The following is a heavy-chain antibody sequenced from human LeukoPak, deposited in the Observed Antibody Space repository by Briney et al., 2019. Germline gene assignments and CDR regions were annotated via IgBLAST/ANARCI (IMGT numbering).Heavy chain of an antibody. D-gene: IGHD3-22*01. J-gene: IGHJ4*02. V-gene: IGHV3-23*01. CDR1: GITLSNYG. CDR3: AKRGVVIRVILVGFHKEAYYFDS. Sequence: GGSLRLSCAASGITLSNYGMSWGRQAPGKGLEWVAGISDSGGRTNYADSVKGRFTISRDNPKNTLYLQMNSLRAEDTAVYFCAKRGVVIRVILVGFHKEAYYFDSWGQGALVTVSS. CDR2: ISDSGGRT.